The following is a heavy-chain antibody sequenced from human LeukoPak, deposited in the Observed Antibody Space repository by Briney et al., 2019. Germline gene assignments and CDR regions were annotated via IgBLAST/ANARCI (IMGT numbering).Heavy chain of an antibody. CDR1: GGSISSSSYY. V-gene: IGHV4-39*01. Sequence: PSETLSLTCTVSGGSISSSSYYWGWIRQPPGRGLEWIGSIYYSGSTYYNPSLKSRVTISVDTSKNQFSLKLSSVTAADTAVYYCARRGRQQLVRFDPGGQGTLVTVSA. CDR2: IYYSGST. J-gene: IGHJ5*02. D-gene: IGHD6-13*01. CDR3: ARRGRQQLVRFDP.